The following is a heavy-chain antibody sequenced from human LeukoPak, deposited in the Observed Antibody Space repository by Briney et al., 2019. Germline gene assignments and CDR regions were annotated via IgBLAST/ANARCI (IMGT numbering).Heavy chain of an antibody. Sequence: ASVKVSCKASGYTFTGYYMHWVQQAPGQGLEWIGRINPNSGGTNYAQKFQGRVTMTRDTSISTAYMELSRLRSDDTAVYYCARSEMYYYDSSGYYVGDYWGQGTLVTVSS. D-gene: IGHD3-22*01. V-gene: IGHV1-2*06. J-gene: IGHJ4*02. CDR2: INPNSGGT. CDR1: GYTFTGYY. CDR3: ARSEMYYYDSSGYYVGDY.